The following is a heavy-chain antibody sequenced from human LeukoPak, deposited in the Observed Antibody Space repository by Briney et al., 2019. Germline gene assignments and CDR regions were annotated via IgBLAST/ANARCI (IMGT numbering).Heavy chain of an antibody. CDR3: ARDSGSYYIHYYYYGMDV. CDR2: IWYDGSNK. CDR1: GFTFSSYG. V-gene: IGHV3-33*01. Sequence: GGSLRLPCAASGFTFSSYGMHWVRQAPGKGLEWVAVIWYDGSNKYYADSVKGRFTISRDNSKNTLYLQMNSLRAEDTAVYYCARDSGSYYIHYYYYGMDVWGQGTTVTVSS. D-gene: IGHD1-26*01. J-gene: IGHJ6*02.